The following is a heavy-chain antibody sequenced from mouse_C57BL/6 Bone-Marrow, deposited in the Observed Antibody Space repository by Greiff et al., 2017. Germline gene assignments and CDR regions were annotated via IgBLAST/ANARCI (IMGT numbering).Heavy chain of an antibody. Sequence: VQLQQPGAELVMPGASVKLSCKASGYTFTSYWMHWVKQRPGQGLEWIGEIDPSDSYPNYNQKFKGKSTLTVDKSSSTAYMQLSSLTSEDSAVYYCARERGYYGLFDYWGQGTTLTVSS. V-gene: IGHV1-69*01. CDR2: IDPSDSYP. J-gene: IGHJ2*01. CDR3: ARERGYYGLFDY. D-gene: IGHD1-2*01. CDR1: GYTFTSYW.